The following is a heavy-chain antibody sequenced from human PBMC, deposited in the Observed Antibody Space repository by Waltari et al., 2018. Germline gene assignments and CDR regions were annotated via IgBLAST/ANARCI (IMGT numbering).Heavy chain of an antibody. V-gene: IGHV3-23*01. J-gene: IGHJ4*02. CDR3: AKDHIVATMEWYYFDY. Sequence: EVQLLESGGGLVQPGGSLRLSCAASGFTFSSYAMSWVRQAPGKGLGWVSAISGSVGSTYYADSVKGRFTISRDNSKNTLYLQMNSLRAEDTAVYYCAKDHIVATMEWYYFDYWGQGTLVTVSS. D-gene: IGHD5-12*01. CDR2: ISGSVGST. CDR1: GFTFSSYA.